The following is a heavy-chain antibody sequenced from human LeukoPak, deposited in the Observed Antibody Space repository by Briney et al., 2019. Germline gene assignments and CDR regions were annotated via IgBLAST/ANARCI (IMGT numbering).Heavy chain of an antibody. J-gene: IGHJ4*02. CDR1: GYTFIRNG. CDR3: AREESIGRYQFLHDY. D-gene: IGHD1-26*01. CDR2: ISPYNENT. Sequence: ASVKVSCKASGYTFIRNGISWVRQAPGQGLEWMGWISPYNENTKYLQMLQGRVTLTTDTSTSTAYMELRSLTSDDTAVYYCAREESIGRYQFLHDYWGQGTLVTVSS. V-gene: IGHV1-18*01.